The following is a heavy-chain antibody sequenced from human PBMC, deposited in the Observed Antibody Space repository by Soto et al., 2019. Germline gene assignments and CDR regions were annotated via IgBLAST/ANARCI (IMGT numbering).Heavy chain of an antibody. Sequence: EVQLVESGGGLVQPGGSLRLSCAASGFTFGNYWMHWVRQAPGKGLVWVARINSDGSSTSYADSVKGRFTISRDNAKNTLYLQMNRLRAEDTAMYYCTKVISTVEGDFDSWGQGTLVTVSS. CDR2: INSDGSST. J-gene: IGHJ4*02. CDR1: GFTFGNYW. V-gene: IGHV3-74*01. D-gene: IGHD4-17*01. CDR3: TKVISTVEGDFDS.